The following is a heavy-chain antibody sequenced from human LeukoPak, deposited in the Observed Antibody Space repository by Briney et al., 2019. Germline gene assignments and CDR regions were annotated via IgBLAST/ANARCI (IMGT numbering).Heavy chain of an antibody. J-gene: IGHJ6*03. V-gene: IGHV4-59*12. Sequence: SETLFLTCTVSGGSISSYYWSWIRQPPGKGLEWIGYIYYSGSTNYNPFLKSRVTISVDTSKNQFSLKLSSVTAADTAVYYCAGSSPSYYYYYMDVWGKGTTVTVSS. CDR1: GGSISSYY. CDR3: AGSSPSYYYYYMDV. D-gene: IGHD6-6*01. CDR2: IYYSGST.